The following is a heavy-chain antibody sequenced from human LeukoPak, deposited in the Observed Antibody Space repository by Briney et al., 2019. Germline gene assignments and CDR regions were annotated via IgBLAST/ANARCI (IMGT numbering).Heavy chain of an antibody. Sequence: GGSLRLSCIVSGVAIGGSWMSWVRQSPGKGLEWVANVNPGGSIQNYVDSVKGRFTISRDNAKDSLYLQMNNLRVEDTAVYYCASTFPYCSEDDCAVGGQGTLVTVSS. D-gene: IGHD2-15*01. CDR2: VNPGGSIQ. CDR1: GVAIGGSW. V-gene: IGHV3-7*01. J-gene: IGHJ1*01. CDR3: ASTFPYCSEDDCAV.